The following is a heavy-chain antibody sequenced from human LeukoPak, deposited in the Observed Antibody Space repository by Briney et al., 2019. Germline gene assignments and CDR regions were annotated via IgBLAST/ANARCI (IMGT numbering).Heavy chain of an antibody. J-gene: IGHJ4*02. V-gene: IGHV3-7*01. CDR1: GFIFSSYW. CDR3: ARDIDYEDY. D-gene: IGHD4-17*01. CDR2: VKQDGSEK. Sequence: GSLRLSCAASGFIFSSYWMGWVRQAPGKGLEWVANVKQDGSEKYYVDSVKGRFTISRDNAKNSLYLQMNSLRAEDTAVYYCARDIDYEDYWGQGTLVTVSS.